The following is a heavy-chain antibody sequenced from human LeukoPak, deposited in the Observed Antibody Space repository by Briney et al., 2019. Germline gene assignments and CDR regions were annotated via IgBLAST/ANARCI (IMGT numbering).Heavy chain of an antibody. CDR3: AGSLGYCTSNVCYLKY. CDR1: GYSENFYG. CDR2: ISAQHGQT. D-gene: IGHD2-8*01. J-gene: IGHJ4*02. V-gene: IGHV1-18*01. Sequence: ASVKVSCKSSGYSENFYGITWVRQVAGQGLEWMGWISAQHGQTEYAPNSQDRVTMTTDTYTNTAYMELRSLRSDDTAVYYCAGSLGYCTSNVCYLKYWGQGTLVTVSS.